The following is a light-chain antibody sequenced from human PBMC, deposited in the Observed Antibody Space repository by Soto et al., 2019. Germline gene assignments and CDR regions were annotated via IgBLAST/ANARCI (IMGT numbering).Light chain of an antibody. Sequence: QSALTQPASVSGSPGQSITISCTETSSDVGDYNYVSWYQQHPGKAPKLMMYDVSIRPSGVSNRFSGSKSGNSASLTISGLQAEDEADYYCSSYTSSSTYVFGTGTKVTVL. V-gene: IGLV2-14*03. J-gene: IGLJ1*01. CDR2: DVS. CDR3: SSYTSSSTYV. CDR1: SSDVGDYNY.